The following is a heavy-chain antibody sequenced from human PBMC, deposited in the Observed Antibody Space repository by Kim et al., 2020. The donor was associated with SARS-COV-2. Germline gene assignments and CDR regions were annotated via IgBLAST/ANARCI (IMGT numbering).Heavy chain of an antibody. D-gene: IGHD6-13*01. CDR3: ARALLSSRSSYYFDY. J-gene: IGHJ4*02. CDR2: ISWNSGSI. Sequence: GGSLRLSCAASGFTFDDYAMHWVRQAPGKGLEWVSGISWNSGSIGYADSVKGRFTISRDNAKNSLYLQMNSLRAEDTALYYCARALLSSRSSYYFDYCGQGTPVSVSS. V-gene: IGHV3-9*01. CDR1: GFTFDDYA.